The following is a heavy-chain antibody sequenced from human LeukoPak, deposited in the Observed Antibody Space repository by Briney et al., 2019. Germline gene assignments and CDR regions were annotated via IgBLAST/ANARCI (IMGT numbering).Heavy chain of an antibody. CDR1: GFTFSSYS. J-gene: IGHJ4*02. V-gene: IGHV3-48*01. Sequence: GGSLRLSCAASGFTFSSYSMNWVRQAPGKGLEWVSYISSSSSTIYYADSVKGRFTISRDNAKNSLYLQMNSLRAEDTAVYYCARDNGDFDYWGQGTLVTVSS. D-gene: IGHD4-17*01. CDR2: ISSSSSTI. CDR3: ARDNGDFDY.